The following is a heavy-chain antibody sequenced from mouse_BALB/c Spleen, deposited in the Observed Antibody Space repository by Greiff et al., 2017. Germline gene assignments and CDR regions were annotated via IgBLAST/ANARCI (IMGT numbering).Heavy chain of an antibody. D-gene: IGHD2-1*01. Sequence: QVQLKESGAELAKPGASVKMSCKASGYTFTSYWMHWVKQRPGQGLEWIGYINPSTGYTEYNQKFKDKATLTADKSSSTAYMQLSSLTSEDSAVYYCARYYYVNVAWFAYWGQGTLVTVSA. CDR2: INPSTGYT. CDR3: ARYYYVNVAWFAY. J-gene: IGHJ3*01. CDR1: GYTFTSYW. V-gene: IGHV1-7*01.